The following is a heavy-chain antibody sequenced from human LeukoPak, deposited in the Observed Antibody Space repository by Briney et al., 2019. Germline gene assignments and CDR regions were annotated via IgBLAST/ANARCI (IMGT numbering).Heavy chain of an antibody. CDR3: ARDFDERQPVLSFAI. CDR2: IYIDGTT. D-gene: IGHD6-13*01. V-gene: IGHV3-53*01. CDR1: GFIVSHKC. Sequence: GGSLRLSCAPSGFIVSHKCMTWVRTAAGKGREWISVIYIDGTTYYADSVKGRFPISRDNAKNSLYLQMNSLRAEDTAVYYCARDFDERQPVLSFAIWGQGTMGTVSS. J-gene: IGHJ3*02.